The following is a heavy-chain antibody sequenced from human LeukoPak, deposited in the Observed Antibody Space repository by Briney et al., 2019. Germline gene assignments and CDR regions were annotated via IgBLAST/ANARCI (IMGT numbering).Heavy chain of an antibody. CDR1: GGSISSSSYY. CDR2: IYYSGSI. V-gene: IGHV4-39*01. CDR3: ARRSGSAFDI. D-gene: IGHD1-14*01. Sequence: SETLSLTCTVSGGSISSSSYYWGWIRQPPGKGLEWIGSIYYSGSIYYNPSLKSRVTISVDTSKNQFSLKLSSVTAADTAVYYCARRSGSAFDIWGQGTMVTVSS. J-gene: IGHJ3*02.